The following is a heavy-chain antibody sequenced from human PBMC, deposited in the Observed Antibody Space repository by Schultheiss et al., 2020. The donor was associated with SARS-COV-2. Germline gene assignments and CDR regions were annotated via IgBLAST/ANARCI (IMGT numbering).Heavy chain of an antibody. CDR2: IYYSGST. CDR1: GGSISSYY. Sequence: SETLSLTCTVSGGSISSYYWSWIRQPPGKGLEWIGYIYYSGSTYYNPSLKSRVTISVDRSKNQFSLKLSSVTAADTAVYYCARHRSAIEDAFDIWGQGTMVTVSS. D-gene: IGHD2-21*01. CDR3: ARHRSAIEDAFDI. V-gene: IGHV4-59*08. J-gene: IGHJ3*02.